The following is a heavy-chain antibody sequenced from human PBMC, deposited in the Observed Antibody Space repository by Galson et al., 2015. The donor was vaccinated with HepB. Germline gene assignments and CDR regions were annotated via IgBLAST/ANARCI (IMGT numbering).Heavy chain of an antibody. CDR1: GFTFSDYY. CDR3: ARERDMTTVTTGYHGMDV. V-gene: IGHV3-11*05. J-gene: IGHJ6*02. D-gene: IGHD4-17*01. CDR2: ISSSSSYT. Sequence: SLRLSCAASGFTFSDYYMSWIRQAPGKGLEWVSYISSSSSYTNYADSVKGRFTISRDNAKNSLYLQMNSLRAEDTAVYYCARERDMTTVTTGYHGMDVWGQGTTVTVSS.